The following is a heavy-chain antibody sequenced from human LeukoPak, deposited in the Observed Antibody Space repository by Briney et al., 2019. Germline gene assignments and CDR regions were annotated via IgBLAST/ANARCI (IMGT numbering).Heavy chain of an antibody. CDR2: IYPGDSDT. CDR1: GYSFTSFW. Sequence: GESLKISCKGSGYSFTSFWIAWVRQMPGKGLECMGIIYPGDSDTRYSPSFQGQVTISADKSISTAYLQWSSLKASDTAIYYCARLFYYHTSGPFDYWGLGTLVTVSS. J-gene: IGHJ4*02. CDR3: ARLFYYHTSGPFDY. V-gene: IGHV5-51*01. D-gene: IGHD3-22*01.